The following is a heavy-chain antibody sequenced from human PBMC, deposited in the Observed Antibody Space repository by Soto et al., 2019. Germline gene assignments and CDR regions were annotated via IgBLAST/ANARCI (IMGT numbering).Heavy chain of an antibody. CDR1: GDPLTELS. V-gene: IGHV1-24*01. Sequence: SVKVACTVSGDPLTELSMHWGRQTPGKGLEYMGGFDPEDGEAMYAQNFQGRVTMTEDTSTDTSYMELSSLTSEDTAVYSCATAYTGTYYGYLDPWAQGTLVTVSA. CDR2: FDPEDGEA. D-gene: IGHD1-26*01. J-gene: IGHJ5*02. CDR3: ATAYTGTYYGYLDP.